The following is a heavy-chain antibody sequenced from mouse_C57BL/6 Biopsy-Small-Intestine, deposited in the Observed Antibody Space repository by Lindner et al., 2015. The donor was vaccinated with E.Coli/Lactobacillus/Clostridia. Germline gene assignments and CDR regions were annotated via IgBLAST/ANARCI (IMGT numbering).Heavy chain of an antibody. D-gene: IGHD1-1*01. J-gene: IGHJ3*01. CDR1: GFTFTDYY. V-gene: IGHV7-3*01. CDR2: IRNKANGYTT. Sequence: VQLQESGGGLVQPGGSLSLSCAASGFTFTDYYMSWVRQPPGRALEWLGFIRNKANGYTTEYSAPVKGRFTVSRDNSQSILYLQMNALRAEDSATYYCARYTPSYYGSLAYWGQGTLVTVSA. CDR3: ARYTPSYYGSLAY.